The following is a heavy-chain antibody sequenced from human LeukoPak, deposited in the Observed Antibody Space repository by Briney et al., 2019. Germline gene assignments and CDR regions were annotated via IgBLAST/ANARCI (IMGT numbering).Heavy chain of an antibody. D-gene: IGHD2-2*01. CDR3: ARHFPGRAIQAYYYGMDV. J-gene: IGHJ6*02. CDR2: IYHSGST. V-gene: IGHV4-30-2*01. CDR1: GGSISSGGYS. Sequence: SQTLSLTCAVSGGSISSGGYSWSWIRQPPGKGLEWIGYIYHSGSTYYNPSLKSRVTISVDRSKNQFSLKLSSVTAADTAVYYCARHFPGRAIQAYYYGMDVWGQGTTVTVSS.